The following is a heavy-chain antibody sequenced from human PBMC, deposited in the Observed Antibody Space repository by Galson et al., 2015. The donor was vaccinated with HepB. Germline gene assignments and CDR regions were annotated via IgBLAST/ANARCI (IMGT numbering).Heavy chain of an antibody. CDR2: ISSSSSTI. CDR3: ARLVPYDFWTRGWFDP. CDR1: GFTFSSYS. V-gene: IGHV3-48*01. J-gene: IGHJ5*02. Sequence: SLRLSCAASGFTFSSYSMNWVRQAPGKGLEWVSYISSSSSTIYYADSVKGRFTISRDNAKNSLYLQMNSLRAEDTAVYYCARLVPYDFWTRGWFDPWGQGTLVTVSS. D-gene: IGHD3-3*01.